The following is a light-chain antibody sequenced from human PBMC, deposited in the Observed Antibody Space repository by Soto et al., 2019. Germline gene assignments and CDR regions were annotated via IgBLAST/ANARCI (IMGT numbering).Light chain of an antibody. V-gene: IGLV2-8*01. CDR2: EVS. J-gene: IGLJ2*01. Sequence: QSVLTQPPSASGSPGQSVTISCTGTSSDVGGYNYVSWYQQHPGKAPKLMIYEVSKRPSGVPDRFSGSKSGNTASLTVSGLQAEDEADYYCSSYAASSNLGVFGGGAKVTVL. CDR1: SSDVGGYNY. CDR3: SSYAASSNLGV.